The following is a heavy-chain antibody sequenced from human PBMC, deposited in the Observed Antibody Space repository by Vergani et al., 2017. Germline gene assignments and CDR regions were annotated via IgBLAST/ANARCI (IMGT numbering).Heavy chain of an antibody. CDR2: IHPADSDT. D-gene: IGHD3-22*01. CDR1: GYSFTNYW. J-gene: IGHJ4*02. CDR3: ARVYGRDSSGSKYFDY. V-gene: IGHV5-51*01. Sequence: EVQLVQSGAEVKKPGESLKISCQISGYSFTNYWIGWVRQMPGKGLEWMGIIHPADSDTRYSPSFQGQVTISVAKAISTAYLQRSSLRASDSAMYYCARVYGRDSSGSKYFDYWGQGTLVTVSS.